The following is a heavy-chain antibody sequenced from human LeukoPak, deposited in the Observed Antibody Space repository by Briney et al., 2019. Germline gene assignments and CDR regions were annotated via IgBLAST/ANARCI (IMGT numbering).Heavy chain of an antibody. Sequence: PSETLSLTCAVYGGSFSGYYWSWIRQPPGKGLEWIGEINHSGSINYNPSLKSRVTISVDTSKNQFSLKLSSVTAADTAVYYCAKTGYSSSWYSRVNWYFDLWGRGTLVTVSS. CDR2: INHSGSI. D-gene: IGHD6-13*01. CDR3: AKTGYSSSWYSRVNWYFDL. V-gene: IGHV4-34*01. J-gene: IGHJ2*01. CDR1: GGSFSGYY.